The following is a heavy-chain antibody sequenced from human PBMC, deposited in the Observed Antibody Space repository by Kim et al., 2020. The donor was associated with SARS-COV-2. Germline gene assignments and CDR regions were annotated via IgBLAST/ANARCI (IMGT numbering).Heavy chain of an antibody. CDR3: TRGETAQEY. Sequence: ASVKVSCKASGYTFTGYYLYWVRQAPGQGLEWMGWINPYDGVTKYAQKFQGRVTMTRDTSISTAYMELTRLKSDDTAVYYCTRGETAQEYWGQGTLVTVSS. CDR2: INPYDGVT. J-gene: IGHJ4*02. V-gene: IGHV1-2*02. CDR1: GYTFTGYY.